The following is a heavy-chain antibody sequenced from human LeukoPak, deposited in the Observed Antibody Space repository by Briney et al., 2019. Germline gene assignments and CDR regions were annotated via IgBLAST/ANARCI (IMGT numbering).Heavy chain of an antibody. V-gene: IGHV1-8*01. CDR3: ARTYCGGDCSNDAFDI. CDR1: GYTFTSYD. D-gene: IGHD2-21*02. J-gene: IGHJ3*02. CDR2: MNPNSGNT. Sequence: ASVTVSCKASGYTFTSYDINWVRQATGQGLEWMRWMNPNSGNTGYAQKFQGRVTMTRNTSISTAYMELSSLRSEDTAVYYCARTYCGGDCSNDAFDIWGQGTMVTVSS.